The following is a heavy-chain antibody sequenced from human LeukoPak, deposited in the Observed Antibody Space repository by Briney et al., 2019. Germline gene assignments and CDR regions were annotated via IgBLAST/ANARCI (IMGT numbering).Heavy chain of an antibody. V-gene: IGHV1-69*05. CDR3: ARQGGITVLGVAQPGGAFDI. J-gene: IGHJ3*02. CDR2: IIPIFGTS. CDR1: GGTFSSYA. D-gene: IGHD3-3*01. Sequence: SVKVSCKASGGTFSSYAISRVRQAPGQGLEWMGGIIPIFGTSKYAQKVQGRVTMTTDESTSTAYMELSSLRSEDTAVYYCARQGGITVLGVAQPGGAFDIWGQGTMVTVSS.